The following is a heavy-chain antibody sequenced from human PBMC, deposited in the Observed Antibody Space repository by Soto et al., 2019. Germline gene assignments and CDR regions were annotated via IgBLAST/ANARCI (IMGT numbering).Heavy chain of an antibody. CDR3: ARTSYSNGYYFDY. CDR2: IYYSGST. V-gene: IGHV4-31*03. Sequence: PSETLSLTCTVSGGSISSGGYYWSWIRQHPGKGLEWIGYIYYSGSTYYNPSLKSRVTISVDASKNQFSLKLSSVTAADTAVYYCARTSYSNGYYFDYWGQGTLVTVSS. D-gene: IGHD6-19*01. CDR1: GGSISSGGYY. J-gene: IGHJ4*02.